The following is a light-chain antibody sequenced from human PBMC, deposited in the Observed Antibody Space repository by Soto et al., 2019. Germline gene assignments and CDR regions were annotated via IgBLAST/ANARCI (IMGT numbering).Light chain of an antibody. CDR3: SSFSSTTTPMV. Sequence: QSALTQPASVSGSPGQSITISCTGTSSDVGIYNYVSWYQQHPGKAPRLLIYEVSNRPSGISNRFSASKSGNTASLTISGLQAEDEADYYCSSFSSTTTPMVFGGGTKVTVL. CDR2: EVS. J-gene: IGLJ2*01. V-gene: IGLV2-14*01. CDR1: SSDVGIYNY.